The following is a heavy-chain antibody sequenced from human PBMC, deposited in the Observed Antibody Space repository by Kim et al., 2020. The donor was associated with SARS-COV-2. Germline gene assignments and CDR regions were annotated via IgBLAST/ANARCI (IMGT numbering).Heavy chain of an antibody. CDR2: IWYDGSIK. CDR1: GFIFRNYS. CDR3: AKAPADGDYYY. V-gene: IGHV3-33*06. J-gene: IGHJ4*02. Sequence: GGSLRLSCAASGFIFRNYSMHWVRQAPGKGLEWVAVIWYDGSIKYYADSVKGRFTISRDNSKNTLYLQMNSLRAEDTAVYYCAKAPADGDYYYWGQGTLVTVSS. D-gene: IGHD4-17*01.